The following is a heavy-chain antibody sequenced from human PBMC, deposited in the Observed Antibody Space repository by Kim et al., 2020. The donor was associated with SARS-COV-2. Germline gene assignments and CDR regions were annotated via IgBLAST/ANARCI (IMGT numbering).Heavy chain of an antibody. CDR2: IYYSGST. J-gene: IGHJ4*02. CDR1: GGSISSGGYS. CDR3: ATGYYDSSGYYTLDY. Sequence: SETLSLTCAVSGGSISSGGYSWSWIRQPPGKGLEWIGYIYYSGSTYYNPSLKSRVTISVDRSKNQFSLKLSSVTAADTAVYYCATGYYDSSGYYTLDYWGQGTLVTVSS. D-gene: IGHD3-22*01. V-gene: IGHV4-30-2*01.